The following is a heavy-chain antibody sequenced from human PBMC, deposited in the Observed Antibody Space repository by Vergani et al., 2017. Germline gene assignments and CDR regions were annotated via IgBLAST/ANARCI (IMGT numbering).Heavy chain of an antibody. D-gene: IGHD3-9*01. V-gene: IGHV3-30-3*01. CDR3: AKDLRGHYDMLTGYTIYYGMDV. CDR1: GFTFSSYA. J-gene: IGHJ6*02. CDR2: ISYDGSNK. Sequence: QVQLVESGGGVVQPGRSLRLSCAASGFTFSSYAMHWVRQAPGKGLEWVAVISYDGSNKYYADSVKGRFTISRDNSKNTLYLQMNSLRAEDTAVYYCAKDLRGHYDMLTGYTIYYGMDVWGQGTTVTVSS.